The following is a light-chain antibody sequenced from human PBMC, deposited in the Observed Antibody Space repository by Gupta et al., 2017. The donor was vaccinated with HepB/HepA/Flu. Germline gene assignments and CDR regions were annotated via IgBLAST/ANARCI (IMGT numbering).Light chain of an antibody. CDR3: QQYPADPWR. J-gene: IGKJ1*01. V-gene: IGKV1-5*03. Sequence: DIQMTQSPSTLSASVGDRVTITCRTSQSISGRLAWYQQKPGKAPKLLIYKASTLESGVPARFSGSASGTEFTLTISSLQPDDVATYYCQQYPADPWRFGQGTKVEIK. CDR1: QSISGR. CDR2: KAS.